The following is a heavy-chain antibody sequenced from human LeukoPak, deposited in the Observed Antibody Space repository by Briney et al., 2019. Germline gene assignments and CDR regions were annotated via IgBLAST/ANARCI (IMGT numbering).Heavy chain of an antibody. V-gene: IGHV3-7*01. Sequence: GGSLRLSCAASGFTYSSYWMSWVRQAPGKGLEWVANIKQDGSEKYYVDSVKGRFTIFRDNAKNSLYLQMDSLRAEDTAVYYCARDGEYDLGPNDHWGQGTLVTVSS. CDR1: GFTYSSYW. CDR2: IKQDGSEK. J-gene: IGHJ4*02. D-gene: IGHD3-3*01. CDR3: ARDGEYDLGPNDH.